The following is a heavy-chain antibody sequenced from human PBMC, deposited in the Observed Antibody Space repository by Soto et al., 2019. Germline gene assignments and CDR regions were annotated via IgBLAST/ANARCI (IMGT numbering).Heavy chain of an antibody. D-gene: IGHD3-22*01. Sequence: SETLSLTCTASGGSISSYYWSWIRQPPGKGLEWIGYIYYSGSTNYNPSLKSRVTISVDTSKNQFSLKLSSVTAADTAVYYCARDRRIVVPNYYYGMDVWGQGTTVTVSS. CDR3: ARDRRIVVPNYYYGMDV. J-gene: IGHJ6*02. CDR2: IYYSGST. V-gene: IGHV4-59*01. CDR1: GGSISSYY.